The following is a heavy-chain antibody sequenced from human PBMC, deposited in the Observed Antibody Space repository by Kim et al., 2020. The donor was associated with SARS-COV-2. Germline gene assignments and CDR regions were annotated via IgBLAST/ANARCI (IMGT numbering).Heavy chain of an antibody. CDR3: APMGTSSGWYRGVFGSFNY. Sequence: GGSLRLSCAASGFTFSSYAMSWVRQAPGKGLEWVSAISGSGGSTYYADSVKGRFTISRDNSKNTLYLQMNSLRAEDTAVYYCAPMGTSSGWYRGVFGSFNYWGQGTLVTVSS. CDR1: GFTFSSYA. D-gene: IGHD6-19*01. J-gene: IGHJ4*02. CDR2: ISGSGGST. V-gene: IGHV3-23*01.